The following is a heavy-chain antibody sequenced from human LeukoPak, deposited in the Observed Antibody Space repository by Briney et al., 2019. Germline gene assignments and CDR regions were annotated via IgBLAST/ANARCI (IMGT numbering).Heavy chain of an antibody. J-gene: IGHJ4*02. CDR3: ARVDSSGYYLFDY. CDR2: IYHSGST. Sequence: SETLSLTCSVSGYSISSGYYWGWIRQFPGKGLEWIGSIYHSGSTYYTPSLKSRVTISVDTSKNQFSLKLSSVTAADTAVYYCARVDSSGYYLFDYWGQGTLVTVSS. CDR1: GYSISSGYY. D-gene: IGHD3-22*01. V-gene: IGHV4-38-2*02.